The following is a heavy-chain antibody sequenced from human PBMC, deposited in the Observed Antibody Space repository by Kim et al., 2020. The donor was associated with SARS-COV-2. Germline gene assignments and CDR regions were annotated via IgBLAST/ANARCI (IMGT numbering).Heavy chain of an antibody. CDR3: ARTYREGLTDPSWFNALDI. D-gene: IGHD6-13*01. CDR1: GGSISNYY. J-gene: IGHJ3*02. Sequence: SETLSLTCTVSGGSISNYYWNWIRQAPGKGLEWIGYVYDTGSTAYNPSLKSRVTISVDPSKNQFSLKLISVTEADTAIYYCARTYREGLTDPSWFNALDIWGQATTVAVSS. CDR2: VYDTGST. V-gene: IGHV4-59*13.